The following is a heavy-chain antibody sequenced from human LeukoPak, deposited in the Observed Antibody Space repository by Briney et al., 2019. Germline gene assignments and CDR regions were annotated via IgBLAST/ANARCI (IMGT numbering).Heavy chain of an antibody. CDR2: INPSGGST. Sequence: ASVKVSCKASGYTLTRYYMHWVRQAPGQGLEWMGIINPSGGSTSYAQKFQGRVTMTRDTSTSTVYMELSSLRSEDTAVYYCARGWNSNAFDIWGQGTMVTVSS. CDR3: ARGWNSNAFDI. V-gene: IGHV1-46*01. CDR1: GYTLTRYY. J-gene: IGHJ3*02. D-gene: IGHD1-7*01.